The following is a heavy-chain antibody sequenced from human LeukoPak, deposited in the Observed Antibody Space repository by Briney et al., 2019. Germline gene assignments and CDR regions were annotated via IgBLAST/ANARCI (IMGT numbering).Heavy chain of an antibody. CDR2: IKQDGSEK. J-gene: IGHJ4*02. Sequence: PGGSLRLSCAASGFTFSSYWMSWVRQAPGKGLEWVANIKQDGSEKYYVDSVKGRFTISRDNAKNSLYLQMNSLRAEDTAVYYCAREIRGDFWSGPGGDWGQGTLVTVSS. CDR3: AREIRGDFWSGPGGD. V-gene: IGHV3-7*01. D-gene: IGHD3-3*01. CDR1: GFTFSSYW.